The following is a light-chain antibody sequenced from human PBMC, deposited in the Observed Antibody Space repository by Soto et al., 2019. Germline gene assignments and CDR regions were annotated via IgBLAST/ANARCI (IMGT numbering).Light chain of an antibody. J-gene: IGKJ1*01. CDR1: QSISSW. V-gene: IGKV1-5*01. CDR3: QQYKSYPWT. Sequence: DIQMTQSPSTLSASVGDRVTITCRASQSISSWLAWYQQKPGKALKLLIYDASGFESGVPSMFSGSGSRTEFTLTISSLQPDEVATDYCQQYKSYPWTFGQGTKVEIK. CDR2: DAS.